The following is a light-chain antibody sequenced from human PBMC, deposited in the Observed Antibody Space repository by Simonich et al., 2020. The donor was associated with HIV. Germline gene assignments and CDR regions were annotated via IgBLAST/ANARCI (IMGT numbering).Light chain of an antibody. Sequence: DIQMTQSPSTLSASVGDRVTITGRASQSISDWLAWYQQKPGKAPKLLIYKASSLESGVPSRFSGSGSGTEFTLTISSLQPDDFATYYCQQYNSWYTFGQGTKLDI. V-gene: IGKV1-5*03. CDR2: KAS. CDR3: QQYNSWYT. CDR1: QSISDW. J-gene: IGKJ2*01.